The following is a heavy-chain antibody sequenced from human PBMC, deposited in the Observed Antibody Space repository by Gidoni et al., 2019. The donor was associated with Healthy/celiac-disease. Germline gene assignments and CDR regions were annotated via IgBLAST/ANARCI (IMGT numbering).Heavy chain of an antibody. Sequence: EVQLVESGGDLVKPGGSLRLSCAASGFTFSNAWMSWVRQAPGKGLEWVGRIKRKTDGGTTDYCATVKGRFTISRDDSKNTLYLQMNSLKTEDTAVYYCTTEPLRYFDWLPDYWGQGTLVTVSS. CDR3: TTEPLRYFDWLPDY. CDR1: GFTFSNAW. D-gene: IGHD3-9*01. V-gene: IGHV3-15*01. J-gene: IGHJ4*02. CDR2: IKRKTDGGTT.